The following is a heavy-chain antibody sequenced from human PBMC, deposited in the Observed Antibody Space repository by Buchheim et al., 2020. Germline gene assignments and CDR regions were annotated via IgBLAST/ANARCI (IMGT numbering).Heavy chain of an antibody. CDR1: GGTFSSYT. CDR2: IIPILGIA. J-gene: IGHJ6*02. V-gene: IGHV1-69*02. D-gene: IGHD2-15*01. Sequence: QVQLVQSGAEVKKPGSSVKVSCKASGGTFSSYTISWVRQAPGQGLEWMGRIIPILGIANYAQKFQGRVTINADKSTRTAYMELSSLRSEDTAVYYCALLGYCSGGSCFYGMDVWGQGTT. CDR3: ALLGYCSGGSCFYGMDV.